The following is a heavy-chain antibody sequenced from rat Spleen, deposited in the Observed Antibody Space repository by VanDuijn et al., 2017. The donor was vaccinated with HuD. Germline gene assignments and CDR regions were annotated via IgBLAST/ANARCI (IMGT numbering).Heavy chain of an antibody. D-gene: IGHD1-12*02. CDR1: GFTFSNYG. CDR2: ITNTGGSI. J-gene: IGHJ2*01. V-gene: IGHV5-29*01. CDR3: TTDTFYDGTYYPGGFDY. Sequence: EVQLVESGGGLVQPGRSLKLSCAGSGFTFSNYGMAWVRQAPTKGLEWVASITNTGGSIYYPDSVKGRFTISRDNAQNTLYLQLDSLRSEDTATYYCTTDTFYDGTYYPGGFDYWGQGVMVTVSS.